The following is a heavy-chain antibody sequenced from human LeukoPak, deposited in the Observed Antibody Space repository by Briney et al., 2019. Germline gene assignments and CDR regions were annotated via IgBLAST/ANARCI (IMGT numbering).Heavy chain of an antibody. CDR1: GDSVSSNSTA. D-gene: IGHD1-14*01. CDR2: TYYRSRWYK. Sequence: SQTLSLTCAISGDSVSSNSTAWNWIRQSPSRGLEWLGRTYYRSRWYKDYAESVKSRMTINPDTSKNQFSLQLNSVSPEDTAVYYCTRDTGKVDPWGQGTLVTVSS. V-gene: IGHV6-1*01. J-gene: IGHJ5*02. CDR3: TRDTGKVDP.